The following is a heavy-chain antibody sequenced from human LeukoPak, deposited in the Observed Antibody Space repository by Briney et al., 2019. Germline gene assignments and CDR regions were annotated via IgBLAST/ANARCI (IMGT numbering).Heavy chain of an antibody. D-gene: IGHD6-19*01. CDR1: GGSISGWY. V-gene: IGHV4-59*01. J-gene: IGHJ4*02. Sequence: ASETLSLTCTVSGGSISGWYWSWIRQPPGKGLEWIGYIYGSGYTNYNPSLKSRVTMSIDTSKNHFSLKLTSVTAADTATYYCARETSLAGFASGLGFNYWGQGILVTVSS. CDR2: IYGSGYT. CDR3: ARETSLAGFASGLGFNY.